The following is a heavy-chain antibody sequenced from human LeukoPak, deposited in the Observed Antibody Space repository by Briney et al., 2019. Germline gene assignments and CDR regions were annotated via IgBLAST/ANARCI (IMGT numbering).Heavy chain of an antibody. CDR2: IIPIFGTA. D-gene: IGHD3-10*01. J-gene: IGHJ5*02. Sequence: SVKVSCKASGGTFSSYAISWVRQAPGQGLEWMGGIIPIFGTANYAQKFQGRVTITADESTSTAYMALSSLRSEDTAVYYCARDGELGGQTPFDPWGQGTLVTVSS. CDR1: GGTFSSYA. CDR3: ARDGELGGQTPFDP. V-gene: IGHV1-69*13.